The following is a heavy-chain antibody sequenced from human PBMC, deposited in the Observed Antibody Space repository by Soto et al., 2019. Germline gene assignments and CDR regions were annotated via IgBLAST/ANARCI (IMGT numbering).Heavy chain of an antibody. J-gene: IGHJ6*02. Sequence: GESLKISCXGSGYRFTSYWIGWVRQMPGKGLEWMGIIYPGDSDTRYSPSFQGQVTISVDKSISTAYLQWSSLKASDTAMYYCPRPFQYGDYVYYYGMDVWGQGTTVTVSS. D-gene: IGHD4-17*01. CDR3: PRPFQYGDYVYYYGMDV. CDR1: GYRFTSYW. CDR2: IYPGDSDT. V-gene: IGHV5-51*01.